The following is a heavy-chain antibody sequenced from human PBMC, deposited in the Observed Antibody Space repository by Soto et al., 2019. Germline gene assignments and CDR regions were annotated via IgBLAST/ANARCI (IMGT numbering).Heavy chain of an antibody. J-gene: IGHJ6*02. CDR2: IYYSGST. Sequence: SETLSLTCTVSGGSISSYYWSWIRQPPGKGLEWIGYIYYSGSTNYNPSLKSRVTISVDTSKNQFSLKLSSVTAADTAVYYCARVKKMWSGCPYYYYYGMDVWGQGTTVTVSS. CDR3: ARVKKMWSGCPYYYYYGMDV. CDR1: GGSISSYY. D-gene: IGHD3-3*01. V-gene: IGHV4-59*12.